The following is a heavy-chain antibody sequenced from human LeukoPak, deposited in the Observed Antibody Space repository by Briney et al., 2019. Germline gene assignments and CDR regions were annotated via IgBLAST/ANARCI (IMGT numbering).Heavy chain of an antibody. CDR3: AKDTSITIFGVVSSYYGMDV. D-gene: IGHD3-3*01. Sequence: GRSLRLSCAASGFTFDDYAMHWVRQGPGKGLEWVSGISWSSGSIGYADSVKGRFTISRDNAKNSLYLQMNSLRAEDTALYYCAKDTSITIFGVVSSYYGMDVWGQGTTVTVSS. J-gene: IGHJ6*02. CDR2: ISWSSGSI. CDR1: GFTFDDYA. V-gene: IGHV3-9*01.